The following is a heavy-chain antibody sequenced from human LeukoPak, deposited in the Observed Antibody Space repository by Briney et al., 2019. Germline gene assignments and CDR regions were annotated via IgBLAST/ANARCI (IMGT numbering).Heavy chain of an antibody. CDR2: ISGSGGST. CDR3: AKEAGNGWSYFDY. J-gene: IGHJ4*02. V-gene: IGHV3-23*01. CDR1: GFTFSSYA. Sequence: GGSLRLSCAASGFTFSSYAMNWVRQAPGKGLEWVSVISGSGGSTYYADSVKGRFTISRDNSKNTLYLQLNSLRADDTAVYYCAKEAGNGWSYFDYWGQGTLVTVSS. D-gene: IGHD6-19*01.